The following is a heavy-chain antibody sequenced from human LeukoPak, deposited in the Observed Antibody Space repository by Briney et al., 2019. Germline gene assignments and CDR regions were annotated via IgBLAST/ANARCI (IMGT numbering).Heavy chain of an antibody. CDR3: ARGLRSSSWYIRY. J-gene: IGHJ4*02. D-gene: IGHD6-13*01. CDR2: ISYDGSNK. V-gene: IGHV3-30*04. Sequence: GRSLRLSCAASGFTFSSYAMHWVRQAPGKGLEWVAVISYDGSNKYYADSVKGRFTISRDNSKNTLYLQMNSLRAEDTAVYCCARGLRSSSWYIRYWGQGTLVTVSS. CDR1: GFTFSSYA.